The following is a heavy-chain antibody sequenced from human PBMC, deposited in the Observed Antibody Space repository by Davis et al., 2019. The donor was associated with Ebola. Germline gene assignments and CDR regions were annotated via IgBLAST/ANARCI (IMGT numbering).Heavy chain of an antibody. CDR1: GFTFSNAW. CDR3: TWDLVPSAIGSFDY. J-gene: IGHJ4*02. Sequence: GESLKISCAASGFTFSNAWMSWVRQAPGKGLEWVGRIKSKTDGGTTDYAAPVKGRFTISRDDSKNMFYLQMNNLKGEDTAVYYCTWDLVPSAIGSFDYWGQGTLVTVSS. CDR2: IKSKTDGGTT. D-gene: IGHD2-2*02. V-gene: IGHV3-15*01.